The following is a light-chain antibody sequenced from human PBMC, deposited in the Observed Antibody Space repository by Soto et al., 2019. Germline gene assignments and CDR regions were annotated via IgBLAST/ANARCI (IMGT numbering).Light chain of an antibody. V-gene: IGKV3-20*01. J-gene: IGKJ1*01. CDR2: GVS. CDR1: QSVTSSY. CDR3: QQYGTSPRT. Sequence: ETVMTQSPGTLSLSPGERATLSCRASQSVTSSYLAWYQQKPGQAPRLLIYGVSTRATGIPDRFSGSGSGTDFTLTISRLDPEDFAVYYCQQYGTSPRTFGQGTKVDI.